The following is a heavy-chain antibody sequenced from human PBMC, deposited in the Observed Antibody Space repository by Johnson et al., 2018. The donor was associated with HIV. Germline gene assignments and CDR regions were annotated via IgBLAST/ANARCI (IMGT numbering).Heavy chain of an antibody. V-gene: IGHV3-30*18. CDR2: ISYDGSNK. CDR3: AKDRVSGSYYLRVDAFDI. Sequence: QVQLVESGGGVVQPGRSLRLSCAASGFTFSSYGMHWVRQAPGKGLEWVALISYDGSNKYHADSVKGRLTISRDNSKNTLYLQMNSLRAEGTALYYCAKDRVSGSYYLRVDAFDIWGQGTMVTVSS. J-gene: IGHJ3*02. CDR1: GFTFSSYG. D-gene: IGHD1-26*01.